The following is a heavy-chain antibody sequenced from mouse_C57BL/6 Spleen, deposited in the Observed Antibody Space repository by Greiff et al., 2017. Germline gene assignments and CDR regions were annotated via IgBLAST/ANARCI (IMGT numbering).Heavy chain of an antibody. CDR3: AHPYYGSRSFDY. CDR1: GYTFTSYW. V-gene: IGHV1-64*01. D-gene: IGHD1-1*01. J-gene: IGHJ2*01. CDR2: IHPNSGST. Sequence: QVQLQQPGAELVKPGASVKLSCKASGYTFTSYWMHWVKQRPGQGLEWIGMIHPNSGSTKYNEKFKSKATLTVDKSSSTAYMQLSSLTSEDSAVYYCAHPYYGSRSFDYWGQGTTLTVSS.